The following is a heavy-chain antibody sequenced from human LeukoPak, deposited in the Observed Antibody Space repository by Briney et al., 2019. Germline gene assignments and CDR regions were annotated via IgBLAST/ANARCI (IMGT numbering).Heavy chain of an antibody. CDR1: GYAFTGYY. CDR2: INPNSGGT. Sequence: ASVKVSCKASGYAFTGYYMHWVRQAPGQGLEWMGRINPNSGGTNYAQKFQGRVTMTRDTSISTAYTALSRLRSDDTAVDYCARDFSQAFDYWGQGTLVTDSS. V-gene: IGHV1-2*06. J-gene: IGHJ4*02. CDR3: ARDFSQAFDY.